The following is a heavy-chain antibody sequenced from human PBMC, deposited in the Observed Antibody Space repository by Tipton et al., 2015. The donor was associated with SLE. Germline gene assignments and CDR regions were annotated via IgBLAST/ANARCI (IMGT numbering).Heavy chain of an antibody. Sequence: LRLSCTVSGGSISSYYWSWIRQPPGKGLEWIGSIYYSGSTNYNPSLKSRVTISVDTSKNQFSLKLSSVTAADTAVYYCARAGYYGSGSYLSSSDAPGFDYWGQGTLVTVSS. J-gene: IGHJ4*02. CDR3: ARAGYYGSGSYLSSSDAPGFDY. D-gene: IGHD3-10*01. V-gene: IGHV4-59*01. CDR2: IYYSGST. CDR1: GGSISSYY.